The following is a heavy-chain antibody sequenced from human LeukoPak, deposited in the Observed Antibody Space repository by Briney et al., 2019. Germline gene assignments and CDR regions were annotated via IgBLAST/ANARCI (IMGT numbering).Heavy chain of an antibody. Sequence: GGSLRLSCAASGFTFSSYSMNWVRQAPGKGLEWVSSISSSSSYIYYADSVKGRFTISRDNAKNSLYLQMNSLRAEDTAVYYCAREIYDFWSGECDYRGQGTLVTVSS. CDR1: GFTFSSYS. D-gene: IGHD3-3*01. CDR3: AREIYDFWSGECDY. CDR2: ISSSSSYI. V-gene: IGHV3-21*01. J-gene: IGHJ4*02.